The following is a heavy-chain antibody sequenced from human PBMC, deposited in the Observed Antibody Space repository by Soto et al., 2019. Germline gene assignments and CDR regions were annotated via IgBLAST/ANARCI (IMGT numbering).Heavy chain of an antibody. J-gene: IGHJ5*02. Sequence: SETLSLTCAVSGGSISSGGYYWSWIRQPPGKGLEWIGEINHSGSTNYNPSLKSRVTISVDTSKNQFSLKLSSVTAADTAVYYCARYSSSSFAINWFDPWGQGTLVTVSS. CDR2: INHSGST. V-gene: IGHV4-34*01. CDR1: GGSISSGGYY. D-gene: IGHD6-6*01. CDR3: ARYSSSSFAINWFDP.